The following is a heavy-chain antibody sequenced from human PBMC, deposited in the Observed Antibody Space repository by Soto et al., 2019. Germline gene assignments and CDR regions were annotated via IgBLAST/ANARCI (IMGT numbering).Heavy chain of an antibody. CDR1: GFTFSSYA. J-gene: IGHJ4*02. D-gene: IGHD3-22*01. CDR3: VKGEYYYDSSGYYPFDY. V-gene: IGHV3-64D*06. CDR2: ISTNGGST. Sequence: PGGSLRLSCSASGFTFSSYAMHWVRQAPGKGLEYVSSISTNGGSTHYADSVKGRFTISRDNSKNTQYLQMSSLRADDTVVYYCVKGEYYYDSSGYYPFDYWGRGTLVTVSS.